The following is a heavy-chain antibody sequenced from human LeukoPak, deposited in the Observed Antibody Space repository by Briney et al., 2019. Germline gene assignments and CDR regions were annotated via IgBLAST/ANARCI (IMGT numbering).Heavy chain of an antibody. CDR1: GYTFTSHS. CDR3: ARMYYYGSGSWSDY. CDR2: INPNTGDP. Sequence: ASVKVSCKASGYTFTSHSMTWVRQAPGQGLEWMGWINPNTGDPTYAQGFTGRFVFSLDTSVSTAYLQISSLKAEDTAVYYCARMYYYGSGSWSDYWGQGTLVTVSS. D-gene: IGHD3-10*01. V-gene: IGHV7-4-1*02. J-gene: IGHJ4*02.